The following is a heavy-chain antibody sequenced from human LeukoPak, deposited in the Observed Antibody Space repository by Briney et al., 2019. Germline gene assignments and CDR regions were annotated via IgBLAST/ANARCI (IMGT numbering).Heavy chain of an antibody. CDR1: GFTFDDYA. CDR3: ANLEGLILGAVDY. J-gene: IGHJ4*02. D-gene: IGHD1-26*01. CDR2: ISGDGSST. V-gene: IGHV3-43*02. Sequence: GGSLRLSCAASGFTFDDYAMHWVRLAPGKGLEWVSLISGDGSSTYYADSVKGRFTISRDNSKNSLYLQMNSLRTEDTALYYCANLEGLILGAVDYWGQGTLVTVSS.